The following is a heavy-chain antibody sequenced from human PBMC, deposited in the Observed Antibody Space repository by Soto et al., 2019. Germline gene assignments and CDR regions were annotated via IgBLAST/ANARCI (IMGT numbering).Heavy chain of an antibody. CDR2: IRREVDGGTI. Sequence: WGSLRLSCAAPGFTFSNYWMGWVRQAPGKGLEWVGRIRREVDGGTIEYAAPVKGRFSISRDDSKNTLYLQMNSLKTEDTAVYYCTTRITATGAFDIWGQGTVVTVSS. CDR1: GFTFSNYW. D-gene: IGHD6-25*01. J-gene: IGHJ3*02. V-gene: IGHV3-15*01. CDR3: TTRITATGAFDI.